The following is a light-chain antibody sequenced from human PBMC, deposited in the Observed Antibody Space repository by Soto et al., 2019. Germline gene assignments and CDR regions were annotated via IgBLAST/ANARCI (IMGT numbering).Light chain of an antibody. J-gene: IGKJ2*01. CDR3: QQYISYPYT. V-gene: IGKV1-5*03. CDR1: QSISTW. CDR2: QVS. Sequence: DIQMTQSPSTLSTSVGDRVTITCRASQSISTWLAWYQQKPGKAPKLLIYQVSNLESGVPSRFSGSGSGTEFTLTISSLQADDFATFFCQQYISYPYTFRQGTNLEIK.